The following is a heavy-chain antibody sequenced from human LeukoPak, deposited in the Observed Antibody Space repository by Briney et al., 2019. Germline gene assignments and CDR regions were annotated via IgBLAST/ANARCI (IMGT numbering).Heavy chain of an antibody. CDR3: ARQSEGGTGTSCPDY. CDR2: IQSNGRNK. D-gene: IGHD2-2*01. CDR1: RFIFSSDD. J-gene: IGHJ4*02. Sequence: GGSLRLSCAASRFIFSSDDMHWVRQAPGKGLEWVAGIQSNGRNKYYVDSVKGRFAISRDNSKSTLYLQVNGLRVEDTALYYCARQSEGGTGTSCPDYWGQGTLVTVSS. V-gene: IGHV3-33*05.